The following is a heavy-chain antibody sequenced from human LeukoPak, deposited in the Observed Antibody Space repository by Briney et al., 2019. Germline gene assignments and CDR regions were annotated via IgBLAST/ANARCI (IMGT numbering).Heavy chain of an antibody. Sequence: SVKVSCKASGGTFSSYAISWVRQAPGQGLEWMGGIIPIFGTANYAQEFQGRVTITTGESTSTAYMELSSLRSEDTAVYYCARDLGSCGYLYYFDYWGQGTLVTVSS. D-gene: IGHD5-18*01. CDR3: ARDLGSCGYLYYFDY. J-gene: IGHJ4*02. V-gene: IGHV1-69*05. CDR1: GGTFSSYA. CDR2: IIPIFGTA.